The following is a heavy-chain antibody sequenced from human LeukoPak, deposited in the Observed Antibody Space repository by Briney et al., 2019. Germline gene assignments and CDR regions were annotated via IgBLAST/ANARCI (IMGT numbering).Heavy chain of an antibody. CDR2: IYHSGST. CDR1: GYSFSSGYY. V-gene: IGHV4-38-2*01. J-gene: IGHJ4*02. Sequence: SETLSLTCAVSGYSFSSGYYWGWIRQPPGKGLEWIGSIYHSGSTHYNPSLKSRVTMSVDTSRNQFSLKLSSVTAADTAVYYCARNRTSSYFDYWGQGTLVTVSS. D-gene: IGHD2-2*01. CDR3: ARNRTSSYFDY.